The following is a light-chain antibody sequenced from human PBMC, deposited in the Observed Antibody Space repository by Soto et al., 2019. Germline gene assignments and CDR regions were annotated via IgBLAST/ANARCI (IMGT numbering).Light chain of an antibody. CDR1: QSISSR. Sequence: DIQMTQSPSTLSASVGDRVTISCRASQSISSRLAWYQQKAGKAPKLLIYKASGLQGGVPSRFSGSGSGTEFTLIISSLQPDDFETYYCQQYARNPLTFGPGTQVDIX. CDR3: QQYARNPLT. J-gene: IGKJ4*01. V-gene: IGKV1-5*03. CDR2: KAS.